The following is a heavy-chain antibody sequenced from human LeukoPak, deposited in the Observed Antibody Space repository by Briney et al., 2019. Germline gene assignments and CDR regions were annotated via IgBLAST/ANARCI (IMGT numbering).Heavy chain of an antibody. J-gene: IGHJ3*02. CDR2: IIPIFGTP. CDR3: AARYYDFWSGPLPDAFDI. D-gene: IGHD3-3*01. Sequence: ASVKVSCKASGGTFGSYAISWVRQAPGQGLEWMGSIIPIFGTPNYAQKFQGRVTITTDESTSTAYMELSSLRSEDTAVYYCAARYYDFWSGPLPDAFDIWGQGTMVAVSS. V-gene: IGHV1-69*05. CDR1: GGTFGSYA.